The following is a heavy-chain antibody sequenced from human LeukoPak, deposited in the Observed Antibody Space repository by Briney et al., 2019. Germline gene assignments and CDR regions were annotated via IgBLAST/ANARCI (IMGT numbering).Heavy chain of an antibody. V-gene: IGHV4-34*01. J-gene: IGHJ4*02. CDR1: GGSFSGYY. CDR2: INHSGST. Sequence: PSETLSLTCAVYGGSFSGYYWSWIRQPPGKGLEWIGEINHSGSTNYNPSLKSRVTTSVDTSKNQFSLKLSSVTAADTAVYYCARVAYYDYIWGSYRVWYYFDYWGQGTLVIVSS. D-gene: IGHD3-16*02. CDR3: ARVAYYDYIWGSYRVWYYFDY.